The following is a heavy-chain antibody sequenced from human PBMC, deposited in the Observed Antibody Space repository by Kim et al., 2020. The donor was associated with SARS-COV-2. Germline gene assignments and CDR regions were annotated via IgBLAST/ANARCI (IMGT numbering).Heavy chain of an antibody. Sequence: TYCTPTLKSRGPKSVDTSKNQFSLKLSSVTAADTAVYYCARQGGSYYFDYWGQRTLVTVSS. J-gene: IGHJ4*02. CDR2: T. V-gene: IGHV4-39*01. D-gene: IGHD1-26*01. CDR3: ARQGGSYYFDY.